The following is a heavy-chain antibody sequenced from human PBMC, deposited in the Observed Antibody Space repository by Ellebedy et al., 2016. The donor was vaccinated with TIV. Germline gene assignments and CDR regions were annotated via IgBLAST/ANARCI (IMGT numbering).Heavy chain of an antibody. CDR2: INHSGST. V-gene: IGHV4-34*01. CDR3: ARLLITMVYGMDV. J-gene: IGHJ6*02. CDR1: GGSFSGYY. D-gene: IGHD3-10*01. Sequence: MPSETLSLTCAVYGGSFSGYYWSWIRQPPGKGLEWIGEINHSGSTNYNPSLKSRFIISVDTSKNQFSLKLSSVTAADTAVYYCARLLITMVYGMDVWGQGTTVTVSS.